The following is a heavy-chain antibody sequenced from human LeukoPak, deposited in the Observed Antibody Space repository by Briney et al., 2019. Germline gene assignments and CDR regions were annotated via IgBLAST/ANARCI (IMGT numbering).Heavy chain of an antibody. CDR3: ARAPYGSGFDY. V-gene: IGHV4-39*07. CDR1: GDSITGYY. CDR2: IYYTGNT. J-gene: IGHJ4*02. D-gene: IGHD3-10*01. Sequence: SETLSLTCSVSGDSITGYYWGWIRQPPGKGLEWIGNIYYTGNTYYNSSLKSRVTISLDTSKNQFSLKVISMTAADTAVYYCARAPYGSGFDYWGQGTLVTVSS.